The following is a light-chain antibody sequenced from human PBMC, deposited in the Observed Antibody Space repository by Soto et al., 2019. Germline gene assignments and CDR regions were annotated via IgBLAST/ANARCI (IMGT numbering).Light chain of an antibody. Sequence: QSALTQPRSVSGSPGQSVAISCTGTSRDIEAYDYVSWYQQHPGKAPKLMIYEVTSRPSGVSNRFSGSRSGNTASLTISGLQAEDEADYYCSSYTISSTLVVFGGGTKLTVL. J-gene: IGLJ2*01. V-gene: IGLV2-14*01. CDR3: SSYTISSTLVV. CDR1: SRDIEAYDY. CDR2: EVT.